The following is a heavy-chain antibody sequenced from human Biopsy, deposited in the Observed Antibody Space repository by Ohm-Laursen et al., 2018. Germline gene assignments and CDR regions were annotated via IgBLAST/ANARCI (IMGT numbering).Heavy chain of an antibody. J-gene: IGHJ6*02. CDR3: ATRGGDDFWSGHYSEIYYYYTLDV. D-gene: IGHD3-3*01. CDR1: GYTYPDYY. CDR2: NKPNTGDP. V-gene: IGHV1-2*02. Sequence: ASVKVSCKASGYTYPDYYAQWVRQAPGQGLEWMGWNKPNTGDPDYSQRFQGRVTLAWDRSTSTGYMEVSSLRSGDTALYYCATRGGDDFWSGHYSEIYYYYTLDVWGQGTTVSVSS.